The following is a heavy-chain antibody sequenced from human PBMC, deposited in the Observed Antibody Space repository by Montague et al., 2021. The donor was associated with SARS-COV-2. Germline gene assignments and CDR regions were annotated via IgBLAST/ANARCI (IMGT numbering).Heavy chain of an antibody. CDR1: GFTFSDYY. D-gene: IGHD3-3*01. CDR3: AASLGSITIFGVVTMGYFDY. V-gene: IGHV3-11*03. J-gene: IGHJ4*02. Sequence: SLSLSLSASGFTFSDYYMSWIRQAPGKGLEWVSYISSSSSYTNYADSVKGRFTISRDNAKNSLYLQMNSLRAEDTAVYYCAASLGSITIFGVVTMGYFDYWGQGTLVTVSS. CDR2: ISSSSSYT.